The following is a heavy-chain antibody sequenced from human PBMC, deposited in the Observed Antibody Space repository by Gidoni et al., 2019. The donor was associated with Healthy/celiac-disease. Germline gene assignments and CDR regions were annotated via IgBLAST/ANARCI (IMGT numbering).Heavy chain of an antibody. Sequence: QVQLVESGGGVVQPGRSLRLSCAASGFTFSSYGMNWVRQAPGKGLVWVAVISYEGSNKYYADSVKGRFTISRDNSKNTLYLQMNSLRAEDTAVYYCAKEAGYCSSTSCSSIYYYYYYMDVWGKGTTVTVSS. V-gene: IGHV3-30*18. J-gene: IGHJ6*03. CDR3: AKEAGYCSSTSCSSIYYYYYYMDV. CDR1: GFTFSSYG. CDR2: ISYEGSNK. D-gene: IGHD2-2*01.